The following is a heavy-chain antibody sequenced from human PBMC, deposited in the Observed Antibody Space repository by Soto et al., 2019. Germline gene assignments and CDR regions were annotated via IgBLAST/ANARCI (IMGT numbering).Heavy chain of an antibody. J-gene: IGHJ6*02. D-gene: IGHD1-26*01. Sequence: QVQLVQSGAEVKKSGASVKVSCKASGYSVSDYFSQWVRQAPGRGREWVAWINPKSAATNYAKKFQGSVSLTWDTSFSTAYMELTMLRPDVTAVYYCARIKWGLDYYNGMDVWGQGTTVIVSS. CDR1: GYSVSDYF. V-gene: IGHV1-2*02. CDR3: ARIKWGLDYYNGMDV. CDR2: INPKSAAT.